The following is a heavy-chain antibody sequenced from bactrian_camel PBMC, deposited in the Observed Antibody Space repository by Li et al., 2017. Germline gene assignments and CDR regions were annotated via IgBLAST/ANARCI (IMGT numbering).Heavy chain of an antibody. CDR2: IRTSTWYTT. D-gene: IGHD2*01. J-gene: IGHJ4*01. V-gene: IGHV3S1*01. Sequence: HVQLVESGGGLVQPGESLRLSCLASGITFSRHDMSWVRQAPGKEVEWVSTIRTSTWYTTRYADSVKGRFTISRDNAKNTLYLQLNSLKSEDTAMYYCATDVVGKTRGQGTQVTVS. CDR1: GITFSRHD. CDR3: ATDVVGKT.